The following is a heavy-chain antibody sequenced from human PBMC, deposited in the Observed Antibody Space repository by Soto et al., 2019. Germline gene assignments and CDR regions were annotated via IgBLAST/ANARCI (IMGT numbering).Heavy chain of an antibody. CDR3: ARDLLYQLLVPYYYYYGMDV. Sequence: PGGSLRLSCAASGFTFSDYYMSWIRQSPGEGLEWIAYIGGSGYTKYADSVKGRFTISRDNSKNTLYLQMNSLRAEDTAVYYCARDLLYQLLVPYYYYYGMDVWGQGTTVTVSS. CDR2: IGGSGYT. D-gene: IGHD2-2*01. CDR1: GFTFSDYY. V-gene: IGHV3-11*06. J-gene: IGHJ6*02.